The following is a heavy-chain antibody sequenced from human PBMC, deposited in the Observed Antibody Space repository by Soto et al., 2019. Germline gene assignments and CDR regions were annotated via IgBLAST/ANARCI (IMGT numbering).Heavy chain of an antibody. J-gene: IGHJ4*02. V-gene: IGHV3-74*03. CDR1: GFTFSNYW. D-gene: IGHD1-26*01. CDR2: INSDGTTT. Sequence: EVQLVESGGGLVQPGGSLRLSCAASGFTFSNYWIHWVRQVPGKGLVWVSRINSDGTTTTYADFVKGRFTISRDNAKNTLYLQMDNLGADDTAVYYCTRGGTTTTYWGLFIYWGQGALATVSS. CDR3: TRGGTTTTYWGLFIY.